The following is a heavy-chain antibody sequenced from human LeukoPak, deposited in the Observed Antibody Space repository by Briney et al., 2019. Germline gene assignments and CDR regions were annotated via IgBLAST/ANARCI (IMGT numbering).Heavy chain of an antibody. CDR1: GYTFTGYY. D-gene: IGHD3-10*01. J-gene: IGHJ4*02. CDR3: ARDNGPWSNYGSGSYFPFDY. V-gene: IGHV1-46*01. CDR2: INPSGGST. Sequence: WASVKVSCKASGYTFTGYYMHWVRQAPGQGLEWMGIINPSGGSTSYAQKFQGRVTMTRDTSTSTVYMELSSLRSEDTAVYYCARDNGPWSNYGSGSYFPFDYWGQGTLVTVSS.